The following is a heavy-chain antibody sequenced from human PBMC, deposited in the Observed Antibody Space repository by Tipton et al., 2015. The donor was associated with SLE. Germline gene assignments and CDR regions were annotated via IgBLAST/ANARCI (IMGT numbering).Heavy chain of an antibody. Sequence: TLSLTCAVYGGSFSGYYWSWIRQPPGKGLEWIGEINHSGSTNYNPSLKSRVTISLDTSKNQFSLRLSSVTAADTAVYYCARGLSGYSSSWFYYYYGMDVWGQGTTGAVSS. CDR2: INHSGST. V-gene: IGHV4-34*01. CDR1: GGSFSGYY. CDR3: ARGLSGYSSSWFYYYYGMDV. J-gene: IGHJ6*02. D-gene: IGHD6-13*01.